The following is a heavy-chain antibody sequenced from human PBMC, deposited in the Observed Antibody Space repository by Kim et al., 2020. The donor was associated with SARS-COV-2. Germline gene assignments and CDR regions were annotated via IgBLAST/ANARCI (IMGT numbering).Heavy chain of an antibody. J-gene: IGHJ2*01. V-gene: IGHV1-69*01. D-gene: IGHD2-15*01. Sequence: ARKFQGRVTMTADESTSTAYMELSSLRSEDTAVYYCARDSTVVSDWYFDLWGRGTLVTVSS. CDR3: ARDSTVVSDWYFDL.